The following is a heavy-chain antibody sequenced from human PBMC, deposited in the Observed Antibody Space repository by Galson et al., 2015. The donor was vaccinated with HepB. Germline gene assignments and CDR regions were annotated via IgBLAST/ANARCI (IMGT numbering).Heavy chain of an antibody. D-gene: IGHD6-19*01. CDR3: ARDVRRSGWYGVFDY. CDR2: ISSSSSYI. V-gene: IGHV3-21*01. CDR1: GFTFSSYG. Sequence: SLRLSCAASGFTFSSYGMNWVRQAPGKGLEWVSSISSSSSYIYYADSVKGRFTISRDNAKNSLYPQMNSLRAEDTAVYYCARDVRRSGWYGVFDYWGQGTLVTVSS. J-gene: IGHJ4*02.